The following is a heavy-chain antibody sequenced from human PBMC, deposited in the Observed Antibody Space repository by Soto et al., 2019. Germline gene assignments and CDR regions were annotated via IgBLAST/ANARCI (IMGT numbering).Heavy chain of an antibody. J-gene: IGHJ4*02. V-gene: IGHV3-9*01. CDR3: ARDFSIEAATTDY. CDR2: ITWNSGII. Sequence: EVQLVESGGGLVQPGRSLRLSCATSGFTFDDHAMHWVRQAPGKGLEWVSIITWNSGIIDYADSVKGRFTISRDNTNNSLYIQTVYLGPENTAMYYCARDFSIEAATTDYWGQGTLVTVSA. CDR1: GFTFDDHA. D-gene: IGHD1-26*01.